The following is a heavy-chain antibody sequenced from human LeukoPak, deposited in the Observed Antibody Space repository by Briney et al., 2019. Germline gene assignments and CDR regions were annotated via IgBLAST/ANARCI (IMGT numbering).Heavy chain of an antibody. CDR1: GYSFTSYW. CDR2: FYPGYSDT. Sequence: GESLKISWKGSGYSFTSYWIGWVRPVPGKGLEWMGIFYPGYSDTRYRPYFQGQVTISADKSISTAYLQWSSLKASDTAMYYCARPTTYYYGSGSYPDAFDIWGQGTMVTVSS. V-gene: IGHV5-51*01. CDR3: ARPTTYYYGSGSYPDAFDI. J-gene: IGHJ3*02. D-gene: IGHD3-10*01.